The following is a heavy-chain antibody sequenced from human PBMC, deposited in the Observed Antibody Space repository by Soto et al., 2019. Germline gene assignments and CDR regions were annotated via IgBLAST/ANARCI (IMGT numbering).Heavy chain of an antibody. CDR2: VYSGNT. V-gene: IGHV4-59*08. CDR1: GGSISGYY. CDR3: GRTPSHGEYAY. D-gene: IGHD4-17*01. J-gene: IGHJ4*02. Sequence: QVQLQESGPGVVKPSETLSLTCTISGGSISGYYCTWIRQSPGKGLEYIGYVYSGNTNYNPSLNRRVTISVDTSKNQFSLKMSSVTAADTAVYYCGRTPSHGEYAYWGQGTVVTVSS.